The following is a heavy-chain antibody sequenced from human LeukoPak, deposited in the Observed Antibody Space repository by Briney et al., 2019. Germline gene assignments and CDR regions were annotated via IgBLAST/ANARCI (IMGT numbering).Heavy chain of an antibody. CDR3: VRGVRNYGLDSYYYMDV. CDR2: IVPVSDTT. Sequence: GASVKASCTASRGTLSNAGINWVRQAGQGLEWVGGIVPVSDTTKYAKKFQCRVTVTTDEPRTTAYMEVRSLRSDDSAVYFWVRGVRNYGLDSYYYMDVWGKGTSVTVSS. D-gene: IGHD3-10*01. CDR1: RGTLSNAG. V-gene: IGHV1-69*05. J-gene: IGHJ6*03.